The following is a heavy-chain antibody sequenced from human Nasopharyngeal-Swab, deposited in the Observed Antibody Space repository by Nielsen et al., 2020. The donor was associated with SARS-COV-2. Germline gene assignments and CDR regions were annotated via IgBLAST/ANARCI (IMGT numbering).Heavy chain of an antibody. V-gene: IGHV1-3*01. Sequence: ASVKVSCKASGYTFTTYVHWVRQAPGQRPEWMGWINAGNGNTEYSQKFQGRVTMTTDTSTSTAYMELRSLRSDDTAVYYCARPGYSSGCSYFDYWGQGTLVTVSS. CDR2: INAGNGNT. J-gene: IGHJ4*02. CDR3: ARPGYSSGCSYFDY. CDR1: GYTFTTYV. D-gene: IGHD6-19*01.